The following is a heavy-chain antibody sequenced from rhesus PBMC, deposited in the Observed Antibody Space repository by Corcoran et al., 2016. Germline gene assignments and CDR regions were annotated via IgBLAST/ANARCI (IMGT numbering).Heavy chain of an antibody. CDR1: GGSISSNY. CDR3: ASLPGYSSGWYDY. Sequence: QLQLQESGPGLVKPSETLSLTCAVSGGSISSNYWSWIRQPPGKGLEWMGRISGSGGSTDYNPALKSRVTIETDTSKNQFSLKLSSVTAADTAVDDCASLPGYSSGWYDYWGQGVLVTVSS. V-gene: IGHV4-173*01. J-gene: IGHJ4*01. D-gene: IGHD6-31*01. CDR2: ISGSGGST.